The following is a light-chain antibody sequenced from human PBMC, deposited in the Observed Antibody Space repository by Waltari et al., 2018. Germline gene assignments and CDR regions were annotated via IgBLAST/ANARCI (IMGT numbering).Light chain of an antibody. Sequence: DIQMTQSPSSLAASVGDRVTITCQASQDITIYLNWYQQKPGKAPKRLIYDTSKLGTGVPSRFSGSGSGTHFTFTISSLQPEDIATYYCQVSFHFPLTFGGGTKLEIK. CDR1: QDITIY. CDR2: DTS. J-gene: IGKJ4*01. V-gene: IGKV1-33*01. CDR3: QVSFHFPLT.